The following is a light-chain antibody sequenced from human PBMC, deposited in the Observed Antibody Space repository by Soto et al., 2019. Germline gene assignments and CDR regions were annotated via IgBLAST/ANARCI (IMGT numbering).Light chain of an antibody. Sequence: QSVLTQPPSVSGAPGQRVTISCTGSSSNIGAGYDVHWYQQLPGTAPKLLIYGNSNRPSGVPDRLSGSKSGTSASLAITGLQAEDEADYYCHSYYSSLSGWVFGGGTKLTVL. CDR2: GNS. CDR1: SSNIGAGYD. V-gene: IGLV1-40*01. J-gene: IGLJ3*02. CDR3: HSYYSSLSGWV.